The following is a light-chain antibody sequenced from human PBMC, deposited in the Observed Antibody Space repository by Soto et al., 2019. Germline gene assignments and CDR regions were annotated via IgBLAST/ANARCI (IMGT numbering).Light chain of an antibody. CDR3: QQYNKWPLT. CDR1: QSGNNN. Sequence: EIVMTQSPATLSVSPGESATLSCRASQSGNNNLAWYQQKPGQAPRLLIYGASARATGIPARFSGSGSGTEFTLPISSLQSEDFAVYYCQQYNKWPLTFGGGTKVEIK. V-gene: IGKV3-15*01. CDR2: GAS. J-gene: IGKJ4*01.